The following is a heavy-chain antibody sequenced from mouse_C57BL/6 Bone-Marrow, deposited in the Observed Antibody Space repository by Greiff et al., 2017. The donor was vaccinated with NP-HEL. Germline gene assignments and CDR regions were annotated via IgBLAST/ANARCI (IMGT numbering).Heavy chain of an antibody. Sequence: EVQLQESGPGLVKPSQSLSLTCSVTGYSITSGYYWNWIRQFPGNKLEWMGYISYDGSNNYNPSLKNRISITRDTSKNQFFLKLNSVTTEDTATYYCARDRGNYFWYFDVWGTGTTVTVSS. CDR2: ISYDGSN. CDR1: GYSITSGYY. V-gene: IGHV3-6*01. D-gene: IGHD2-1*01. CDR3: ARDRGNYFWYFDV. J-gene: IGHJ1*03.